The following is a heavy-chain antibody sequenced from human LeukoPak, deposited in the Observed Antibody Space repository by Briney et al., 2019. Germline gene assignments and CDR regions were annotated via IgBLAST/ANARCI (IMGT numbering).Heavy chain of an antibody. CDR1: GGSISSVGYY. Sequence: SETLSLTCTVSGGSISSVGYYWGWIRQPPGKGLEWAATIHNTGNTNYNPSLKSRVTISIDTSRNQISLRLSSVTAADTAVYYCAKSHLGVPHDYWGQGTLVTVSS. V-gene: IGHV4-39*01. J-gene: IGHJ4*02. CDR3: AKSHLGVPHDY. D-gene: IGHD3-3*01. CDR2: IHNTGNT.